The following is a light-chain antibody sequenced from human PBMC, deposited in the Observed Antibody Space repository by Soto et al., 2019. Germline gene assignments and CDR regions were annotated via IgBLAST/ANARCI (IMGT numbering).Light chain of an antibody. J-gene: IGLJ1*01. CDR2: DVS. Sequence: QSVLTQPASVSGSPGQSITISCTGTSSDVGGYNYVSWYQQHPGKAPKLIIYDVSDRPSGISSRFSASKSGNTASLTISGLQAEDEADYFCCSYTSSSMPWVFGSGSKVTDL. V-gene: IGLV2-14*03. CDR3: CSYTSSSMPWV. CDR1: SSDVGGYNY.